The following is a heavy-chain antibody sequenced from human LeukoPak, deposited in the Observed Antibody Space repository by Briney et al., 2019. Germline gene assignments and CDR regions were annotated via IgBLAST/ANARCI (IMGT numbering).Heavy chain of an antibody. Sequence: GASVKVSCKASGYTFTTYGISWVRQAPGQGLEWMGWVSAYNGKTNYAQIFQDRVTMTTDTSTSTVHMELRSLRSDDTAVYYCAGSLGYCTSNVCYLKYWGQGTLVTVS. V-gene: IGHV1-18*01. D-gene: IGHD2-8*01. CDR1: GYTFTTYG. CDR3: AGSLGYCTSNVCYLKY. CDR2: VSAYNGKT. J-gene: IGHJ4*02.